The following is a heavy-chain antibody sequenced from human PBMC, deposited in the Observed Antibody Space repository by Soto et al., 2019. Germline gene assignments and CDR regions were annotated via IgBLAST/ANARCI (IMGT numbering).Heavy chain of an antibody. D-gene: IGHD1-26*01. CDR2: IHSDGSST. CDR1: GFTFSYYW. Sequence: EVQLVESGGGLVRPGGSLRLSCAASGFTFSYYWMHWVRQAPGKGLVWVSRIHSDGSSTTYADFVKARFISSRDNARNTVDLQMNSVRVEDTAVYYCARGDRGAFDLWGQGTVVTVSS. V-gene: IGHV3-74*01. J-gene: IGHJ3*01. CDR3: ARGDRGAFDL.